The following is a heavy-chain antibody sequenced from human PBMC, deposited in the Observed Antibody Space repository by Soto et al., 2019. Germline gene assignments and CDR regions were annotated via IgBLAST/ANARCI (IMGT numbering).Heavy chain of an antibody. D-gene: IGHD5-12*01. CDR3: ARDLSGYDSGAVDAFDL. J-gene: IGHJ3*01. Sequence: EVQLVESGGGLVKPGGSLRLSCAASGFTFSDYSMNWVRQDPGKGLEWVSSISGSRNFKYYPDSVKGRFTISRDNANNSLLLQMTSLTADDTAVYYCARDLSGYDSGAVDAFDLWGQGTLVTVSS. V-gene: IGHV3-21*01. CDR2: ISGSRNFK. CDR1: GFTFSDYS.